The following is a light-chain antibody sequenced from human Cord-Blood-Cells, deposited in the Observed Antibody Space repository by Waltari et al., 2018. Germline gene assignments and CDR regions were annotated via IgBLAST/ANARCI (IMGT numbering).Light chain of an antibody. J-gene: IGKJ5*01. V-gene: IGKV1-39*01. CDR1: QSISSY. CDR3: QQSYSTLGT. CDR2: AAS. Sequence: DIQLPQSPSSLSAAVGDRVTITCRASQSISSYLNWYQQNPGKAPKRLIYAASSLQSGVPSRFSGSGSGTDFTLTISSLQPEDFATYYCQQSYSTLGTFGQGTRLDIK.